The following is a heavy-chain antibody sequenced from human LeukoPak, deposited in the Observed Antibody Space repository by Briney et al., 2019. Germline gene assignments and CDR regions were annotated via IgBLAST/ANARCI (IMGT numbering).Heavy chain of an antibody. CDR1: GGSLSGYY. V-gene: IGHV4-34*01. J-gene: IGHJ4*02. CDR2: INHSGST. CDR3: ARGNTTDFDY. D-gene: IGHD1-26*01. Sequence: PSETLSLTCAVYGGSLSGYYGSWVRQPPGKGLEGIGEINHSGSTNYNPSLKSRVTISVDTSKNQFSLKLSSVTAADTAVYYCARGNTTDFDYWGQGTLVTVSS.